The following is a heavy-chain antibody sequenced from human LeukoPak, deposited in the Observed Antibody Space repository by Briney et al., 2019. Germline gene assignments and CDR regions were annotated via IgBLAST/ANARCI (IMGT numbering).Heavy chain of an antibody. D-gene: IGHD2-21*01. CDR3: ARAILSQYYFDY. CDR1: GGSISSGSYY. CDR2: IYTSGST. Sequence: SETLSLTCTVSGGSISSGSYYWSWIRQPAGKGLEWIGRIYTSGSTNYNPSLKSRVTISVDTSKNQISLKLSSVTAADTAVYYCARAILSQYYFDYWGQGTLVTVSS. J-gene: IGHJ4*02. V-gene: IGHV4-61*02.